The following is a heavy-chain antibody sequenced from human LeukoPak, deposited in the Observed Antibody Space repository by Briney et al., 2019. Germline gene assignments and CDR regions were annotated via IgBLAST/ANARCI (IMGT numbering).Heavy chain of an antibody. J-gene: IGHJ4*02. CDR3: ARSAAAGTWYNY. Sequence: SETLSLTCTVSGGPISSYYWSWIRQPAGKGLEWIGRIYTSGSTNYNPSLKSRVTISVDTSKNQFSLKLSSVTAADTAVYYCARSAAAGTWYNYWGQGTLVTVSS. D-gene: IGHD6-13*01. CDR1: GGPISSYY. CDR2: IYTSGST. V-gene: IGHV4-4*07.